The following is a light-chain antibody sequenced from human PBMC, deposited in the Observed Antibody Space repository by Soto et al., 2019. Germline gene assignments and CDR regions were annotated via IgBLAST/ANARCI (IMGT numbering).Light chain of an antibody. CDR2: EAS. V-gene: IGKV1-5*03. CDR3: QQYITHPYA. Sequence: EIQMTQSPSTLSASVGDRVTITCRASQSTSTWLACCQQRPGKTPKLLISEASKLESGVPSRFSGSGSGTEFTLTISSLQPDVFATYYCQQYITHPYAFGQGTKVEIK. J-gene: IGKJ1*01. CDR1: QSTSTW.